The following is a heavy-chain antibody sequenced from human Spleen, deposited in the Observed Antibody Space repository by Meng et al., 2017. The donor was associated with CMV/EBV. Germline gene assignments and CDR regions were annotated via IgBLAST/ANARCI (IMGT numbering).Heavy chain of an antibody. J-gene: IGHJ5*02. CDR1: GYTFTSYG. V-gene: IGHV1-24*01. CDR3: ATVRGGVEGNWFDP. D-gene: IGHD2-8*01. Sequence: VQLVQSGAEVKKPGASVKVSCKASGYTFTSYGISWVRQAPGQGLEWMGGFDPEDGETIYAQKFQGRVTMTEDTSTDTAYMELSSLRSEDTAVYYCATVRGGVEGNWFDPWGQGTLVTVSS. CDR2: FDPEDGET.